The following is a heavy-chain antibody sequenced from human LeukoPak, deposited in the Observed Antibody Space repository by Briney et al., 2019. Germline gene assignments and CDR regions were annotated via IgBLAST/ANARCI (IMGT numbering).Heavy chain of an antibody. CDR1: GFTVSSNY. D-gene: IGHD2-15*01. Sequence: GGSLRLSCAASGFTVSSNYMNWVRQAPGQGLEWVSVIYSGGSTYYADSVKGRFTISRDNSKNMLYLQMNSLRAEDTAVYYCARVTCSGGSCYSRDYYYYYMDVWGKGTTVTISS. CDR3: ARVTCSGGSCYSRDYYYYYMDV. J-gene: IGHJ6*03. V-gene: IGHV3-66*01. CDR2: IYSGGST.